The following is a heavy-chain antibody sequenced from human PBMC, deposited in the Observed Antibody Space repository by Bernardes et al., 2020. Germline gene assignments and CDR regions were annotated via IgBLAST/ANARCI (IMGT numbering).Heavy chain of an antibody. CDR3: ARGVSQGPQLSITLLFSSPSDAFDI. J-gene: IGHJ3*02. D-gene: IGHD3-10*01. V-gene: IGHV1-18*01. CDR2: ISAYNGNT. CDR1: GYSFISYG. Sequence: ASVKVSCKASGYSFISYGISWVRQAPGQGLEWMGWISAYNGNTNYAQKLQGRVTMTTDTSTSTAYMELRSLRSDDTAMYYCARGVSQGPQLSITLLFSSPSDAFDIWGQGTMVTVSS.